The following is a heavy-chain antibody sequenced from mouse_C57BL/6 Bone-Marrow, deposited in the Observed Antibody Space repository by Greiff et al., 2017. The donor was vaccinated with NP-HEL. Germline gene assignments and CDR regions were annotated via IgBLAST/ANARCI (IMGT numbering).Heavy chain of an antibody. D-gene: IGHD2-1*01. CDR1: GFTFSDYY. CDR3: ARHLYYGNYGAMDY. CDR2: ISNGGGST. V-gene: IGHV5-12*01. Sequence: EVQLVESGGGLVQPGGSLKLSCAASGFTFSDYYMYWVRQTPEKRLEWVAYISNGGGSTYYPDTVKGRFTISRDNAKNTLYLQMSRLKSEDTAMYYCARHLYYGNYGAMDYWGQGTSVTVSS. J-gene: IGHJ4*01.